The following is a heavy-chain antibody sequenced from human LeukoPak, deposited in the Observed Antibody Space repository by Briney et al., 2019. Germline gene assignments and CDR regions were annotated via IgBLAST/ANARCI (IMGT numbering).Heavy chain of an antibody. D-gene: IGHD3-10*01. CDR1: GYTFTSYY. CDR3: ARAKAGFGELLWASIPIHPHWFDP. V-gene: IGHV1-46*01. CDR2: INPSGGST. J-gene: IGHJ5*02. Sequence: ASVNVSCKASGYTFTSYYMHWVRPAPGQGLEWMGIINPSGGSTSYAQKFQGRVTMTRDTSTSTVYMELSSLRSEDTAVYYCARAKAGFGELLWASIPIHPHWFDPWGQGTLVTVSS.